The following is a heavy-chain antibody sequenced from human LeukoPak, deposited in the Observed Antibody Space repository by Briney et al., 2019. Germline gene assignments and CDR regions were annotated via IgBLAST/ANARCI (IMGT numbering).Heavy chain of an antibody. Sequence: PGGSLRLSCAASGFTFSSYGMHWVRQAPGKGLEWVAVISYDGSNKYYADSVKGRFTISRDNSKNTLYLQMNGLRAEDTAVYYCAKAPMYSSSSGPFDYWGQGTLVTVSS. CDR1: GFTFSSYG. CDR3: AKAPMYSSSSGPFDY. D-gene: IGHD6-6*01. V-gene: IGHV3-30*18. CDR2: ISYDGSNK. J-gene: IGHJ4*02.